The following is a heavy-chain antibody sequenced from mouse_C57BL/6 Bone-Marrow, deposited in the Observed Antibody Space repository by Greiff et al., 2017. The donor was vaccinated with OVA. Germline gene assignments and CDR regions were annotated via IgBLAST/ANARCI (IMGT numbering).Heavy chain of an antibody. J-gene: IGHJ3*01. CDR1: GYTFTSYW. D-gene: IGHD3-3*01. Sequence: VQLQQSGAELVRPGSSVKLSCKASGYTFTSYWMDWVKQRPGQGLEWIGNIYPSDSETHYNQKFKDKATLTVDKSSSTAYMQLSSLTSEDSAVYYCASGDRGWFAYWGQGTLVTVSA. CDR3: ASGDRGWFAY. CDR2: IYPSDSET. V-gene: IGHV1-61*01.